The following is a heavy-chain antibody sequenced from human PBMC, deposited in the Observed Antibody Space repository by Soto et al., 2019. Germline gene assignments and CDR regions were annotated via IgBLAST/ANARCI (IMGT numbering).Heavy chain of an antibody. CDR3: ASSPTAGYSSFNWFAP. Sequence: ETLSLTCAVXGGXFSGYYWSWIRQPPGKGLEWIGEINHSGSTNYNPSLKSRVTISVDTSKNQFSLKLSSVTAADTAVYYCASSPTAGYSSFNWFAPWGQGTLVTVSS. J-gene: IGHJ5*02. V-gene: IGHV4-34*01. D-gene: IGHD6-13*01. CDR2: INHSGST. CDR1: GGXFSGYY.